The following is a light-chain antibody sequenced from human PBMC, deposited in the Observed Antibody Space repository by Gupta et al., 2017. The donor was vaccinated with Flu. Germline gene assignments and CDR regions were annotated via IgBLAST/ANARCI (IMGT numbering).Light chain of an antibody. J-gene: IGKJ4*01. Sequence: EIVLTQSPATLSLSPGERAILSCWASQSVSTSLGWYQQKPGQAPRLLIYDASIRATGIPARFSGSGSGTDFTLTISRLEPEDFAVYFCQHRSNRPPAVTFGGGTKVELK. V-gene: IGKV3-11*01. CDR2: DAS. CDR3: QHRSNRPPAVT. CDR1: QSVSTS.